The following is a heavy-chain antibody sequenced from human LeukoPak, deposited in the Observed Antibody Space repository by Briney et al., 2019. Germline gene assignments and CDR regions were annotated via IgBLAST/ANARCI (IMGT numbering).Heavy chain of an antibody. CDR3: ASQGGGYFDY. CDR1: GFTFSDSY. V-gene: IGHV3-11*04. D-gene: IGHD3-16*01. J-gene: IGHJ4*02. CDR2: ISGSGHDI. Sequence: PGGSLRLSCAASGFTFSDSYMTWVRQAPGKGVEWVACISGSGHDINYSDSVKGRFTISRDNAKNSLYLQMSSLRVEDTAVYYCASQGGGYFDYWGQGTLVTVSS.